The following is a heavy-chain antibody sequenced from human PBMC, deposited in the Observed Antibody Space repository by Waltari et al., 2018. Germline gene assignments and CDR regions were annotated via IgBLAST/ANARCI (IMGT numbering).Heavy chain of an antibody. CDR3: AKRGSYYVGAFDI. Sequence: QVQLVESGGGVVQPGRYLRLSCAASGFTVSSCGMHWVRQAPGKGLGVVGVIAYDGSNKYYADSVKGRFTISRYNSKNTLYLQMNSLRAEDTAVYYCAKRGSYYVGAFDIWGQGTMVTVSS. J-gene: IGHJ3*02. V-gene: IGHV3-30*18. CDR1: GFTVSSCG. D-gene: IGHD1-26*01. CDR2: IAYDGSNK.